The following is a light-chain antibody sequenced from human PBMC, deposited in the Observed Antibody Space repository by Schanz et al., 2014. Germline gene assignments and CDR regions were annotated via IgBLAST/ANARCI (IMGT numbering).Light chain of an antibody. CDR3: SSYSGSDIVL. V-gene: IGLV2-14*03. CDR1: SSDVGGYNY. J-gene: IGLJ2*01. Sequence: QSALTQPASVSGSPGQSITISCTGTSSDVGGYNYVSWYQQYPGKAPKLMIYDVSNRPSGVSNRFSASKSGNTASLTISDLQAEDEADYYCSSYSGSDIVLFGGGTKLTVL. CDR2: DVS.